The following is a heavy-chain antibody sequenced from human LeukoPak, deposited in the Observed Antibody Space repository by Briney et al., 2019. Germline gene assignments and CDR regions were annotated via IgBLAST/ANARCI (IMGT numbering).Heavy chain of an antibody. Sequence: SETLSLTCTISGGSISLYYWNWIRQPAGKGLEWIGLLHPSGSTTYNPSLESRVTMSLDTSNNQFSLNLTSVTAADTALYYCAKDTGIVVVNRIFDYWGQGTLVTVSS. J-gene: IGHJ4*02. CDR2: LHPSGST. V-gene: IGHV4-4*07. CDR3: AKDTGIVVVNRIFDY. D-gene: IGHD3-22*01. CDR1: GGSISLYY.